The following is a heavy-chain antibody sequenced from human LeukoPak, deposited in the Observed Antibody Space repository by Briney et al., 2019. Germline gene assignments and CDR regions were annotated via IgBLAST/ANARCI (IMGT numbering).Heavy chain of an antibody. Sequence: SETLSLTCTVSGYSISSGYYWGWIRQPPGKGLEWIGSIYHSGSTYYNPSLKSRVTISVDTSKYQFSLKLSSVTAADTAVYYCARQEWLPDNWFDPWGQGTLVTVSS. D-gene: IGHD3-3*01. J-gene: IGHJ5*02. CDR2: IYHSGST. V-gene: IGHV4-38-2*02. CDR3: ARQEWLPDNWFDP. CDR1: GYSISSGYY.